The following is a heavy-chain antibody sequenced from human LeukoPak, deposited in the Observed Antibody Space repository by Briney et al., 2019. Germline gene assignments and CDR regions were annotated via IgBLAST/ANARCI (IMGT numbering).Heavy chain of an antibody. D-gene: IGHD3-16*01. CDR2: INPNSGGT. Sequence: GASVKVSCKASGYTFTGYYMHWVRQAPGQGLEWMGWINPNSGGTNYAQKFQGRVTMTRDTSISTAYMELSRLRSDDTAVYYCAREIMIPSSTGFDYWGQGTLVTVSS. J-gene: IGHJ4*02. CDR3: AREIMIPSSTGFDY. CDR1: GYTFTGYY. V-gene: IGHV1-2*02.